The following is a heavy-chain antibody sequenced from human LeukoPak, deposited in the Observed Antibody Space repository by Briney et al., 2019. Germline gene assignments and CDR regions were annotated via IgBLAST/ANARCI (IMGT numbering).Heavy chain of an antibody. J-gene: IGHJ4*02. Sequence: GGSLRLSCAASGFTFSSYSMNWVRQAPGKGLEWVSSISSSSSYIYYADSVKGGFTISRDNAKNSLYLQMNSLRAEDTAVYYCARDTDYGDYVSGYWGQGTLVAVSS. V-gene: IGHV3-21*01. D-gene: IGHD4-17*01. CDR3: ARDTDYGDYVSGY. CDR2: ISSSSSYI. CDR1: GFTFSSYS.